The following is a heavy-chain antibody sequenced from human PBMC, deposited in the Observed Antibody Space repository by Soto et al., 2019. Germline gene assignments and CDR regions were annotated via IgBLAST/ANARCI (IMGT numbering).Heavy chain of an antibody. Sequence: SQSLSLTCPISGESFSVNIAACNWIRHSPSRGLEWLGRTYYRSKWYNDYAVSVKSRITINPDTSKNQFSLQLNSVTPEDTAVYYCARVGLPRAFDIWGQGTMVTV. V-gene: IGHV6-1*01. J-gene: IGHJ3*02. D-gene: IGHD5-18*01. CDR1: GESFSVNIAA. CDR3: ARVGLPRAFDI. CDR2: TYYRSKWYN.